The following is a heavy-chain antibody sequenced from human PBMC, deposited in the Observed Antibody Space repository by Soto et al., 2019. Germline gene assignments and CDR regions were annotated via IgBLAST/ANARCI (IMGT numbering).Heavy chain of an antibody. J-gene: IGHJ4*02. CDR3: AGYCSSTSCRN. D-gene: IGHD2-2*01. CDR2: IIPIFGTA. Sequence: ASVKVSCKASGGTFSSYAISWVRQAPGQGLEWMGGIIPIFGTANYAQKFQGRVTITADKSTSTAYMELSSLRSEDTAVYYCAGYCSSTSCRNWGQGTLVTVSS. CDR1: GGTFSSYA. V-gene: IGHV1-69*06.